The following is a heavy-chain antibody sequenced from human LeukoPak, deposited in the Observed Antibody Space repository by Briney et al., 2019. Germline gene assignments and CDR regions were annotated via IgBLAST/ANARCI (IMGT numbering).Heavy chain of an antibody. CDR3: AKSMTGGSYYYFDY. Sequence: GGSLKLSCAASGFTFSSYAMSWVRQAPGKGLEWVSAISGSGGSTYYADSVKGRFTISRDNSKNTLYLQMNSLRAEDTAVYYCAKSMTGGSYYYFDYWGQGTLVTVSS. CDR2: ISGSGGST. CDR1: GFTFSSYA. V-gene: IGHV3-23*01. J-gene: IGHJ4*02. D-gene: IGHD1-26*01.